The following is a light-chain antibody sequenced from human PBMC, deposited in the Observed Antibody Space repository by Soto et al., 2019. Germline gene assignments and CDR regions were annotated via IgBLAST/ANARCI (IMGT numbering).Light chain of an antibody. V-gene: IGKV1-5*03. CDR3: QHYNSYSEP. CDR1: QTISSW. CDR2: KAS. Sequence: IQMSQAPATVTGSVGDRVTITCRASQTISSWLAWYQQKPGKAPKLLIYKASTLKSGVPSRFSGSGSGTEFTLTISSLQPDDFATYYCQHYNSYSEPFGQGTKVDIK. J-gene: IGKJ1*01.